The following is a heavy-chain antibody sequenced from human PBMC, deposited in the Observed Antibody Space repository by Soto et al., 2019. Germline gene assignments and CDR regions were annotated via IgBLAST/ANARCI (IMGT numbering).Heavy chain of an antibody. V-gene: IGHV4-59*01. J-gene: IGHJ6*03. CDR1: GGSISPYY. Sequence: ASETLSLTCTVSGGSISPYYWSWIRQPPGKGLEWIGYVYYSGNTNYNPSLESRVTISVDTSRNQFSLNLTSATAADTAVYYCARKGAAASYAHYYMDVWGRGTTVTVS. CDR2: VYYSGNT. CDR3: ARKGAAASYAHYYMDV. D-gene: IGHD6-13*01.